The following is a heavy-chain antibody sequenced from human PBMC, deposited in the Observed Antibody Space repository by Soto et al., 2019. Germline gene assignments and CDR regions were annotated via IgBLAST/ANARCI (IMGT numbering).Heavy chain of an antibody. V-gene: IGHV2-26*01. CDR1: GFSLSNARMG. CDR3: ARGAVAGMSYYYGMDV. CDR2: IFSNDEK. J-gene: IGHJ6*02. Sequence: PTLVNPTETLTLTCTVSGFSLSNARMGVSWIRQPPGKALEWLAHIFSNDEKSYSTSLKSRLTISKDTSKSQVVLTMTNMDPVDTATYYCARGAVAGMSYYYGMDVWGQGTTVTVSS. D-gene: IGHD6-19*01.